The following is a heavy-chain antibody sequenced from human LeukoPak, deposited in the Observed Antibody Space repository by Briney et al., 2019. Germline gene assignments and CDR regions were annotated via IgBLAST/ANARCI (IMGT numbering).Heavy chain of an antibody. D-gene: IGHD2-15*01. V-gene: IGHV4-39*07. CDR2: IYYSGST. Sequence: PSETLSLTCTVSGGSISSSSYYWGWIRQPPGKGLEWIGSIYYSGSTYYNPSLKSRVTISVDTSKNQFSLKLSSVTAADTAVYYCARAVPVVAATLYFDYWGQGTLVTVSS. J-gene: IGHJ4*02. CDR1: GGSISSSSYY. CDR3: ARAVPVVAATLYFDY.